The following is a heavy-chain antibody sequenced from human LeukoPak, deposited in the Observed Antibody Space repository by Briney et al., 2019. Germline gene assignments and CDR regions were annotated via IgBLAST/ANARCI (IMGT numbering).Heavy chain of an antibody. Sequence: TGGSLRLSCAASGFTFSNYAMNWVRQAPGKGLEWVSSISGSGSTTSYAGSVKGRFTISRDNSKNTLSLQMNSLRVDDTAVYYCAKGYSSSYLRNAFDIWGQGTMVTVSS. CDR2: ISGSGSTT. CDR3: AKGYSSSYLRNAFDI. J-gene: IGHJ3*02. V-gene: IGHV3-23*01. CDR1: GFTFSNYA. D-gene: IGHD2-15*01.